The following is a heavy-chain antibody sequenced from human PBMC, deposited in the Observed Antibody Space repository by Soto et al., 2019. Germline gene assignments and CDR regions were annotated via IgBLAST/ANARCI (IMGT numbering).Heavy chain of an antibody. D-gene: IGHD6-13*01. CDR1: GFTFSSYG. V-gene: IGHV3-30*18. CDR2: ISYDGSNK. J-gene: IGHJ6*02. Sequence: QVQLVESGGGVVQPGRSLRLSCAASGFTFSSYGMHWVRQAPGKGLEWVAVISYDGSNKYYADSVKGRFTISRDNSKNTLYLQMNSLRAEDTAVYYCAKTRIAAAGHYYYGMDVWGQGTTVTVSS. CDR3: AKTRIAAAGHYYYGMDV.